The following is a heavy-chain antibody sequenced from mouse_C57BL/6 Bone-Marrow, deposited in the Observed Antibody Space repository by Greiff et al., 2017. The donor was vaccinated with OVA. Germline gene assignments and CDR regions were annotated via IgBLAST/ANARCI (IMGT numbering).Heavy chain of an antibody. V-gene: IGHV14-4*01. CDR1: GFNIKDDY. CDR2: IDPENGDT. J-gene: IGHJ3*01. CDR3: TSRSSGYPAWFAY. D-gene: IGHD3-2*02. Sequence: EVQLQQSAAELVRPGASVKLSCTASGFNIKDDYMHWVKQRPEQGLEWIGWIDPENGDTEYASKFQGKATITADTSSNPAYLQLSSLTSEDTAVYYCTSRSSGYPAWFAYWGQGTLVTVSA.